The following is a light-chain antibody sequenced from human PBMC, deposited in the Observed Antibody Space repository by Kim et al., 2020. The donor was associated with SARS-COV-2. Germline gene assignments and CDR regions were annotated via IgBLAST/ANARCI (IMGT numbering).Light chain of an antibody. CDR2: DNG. CDR3: GTWDTSLSVGV. Sequence: GQKVTISCSGGGSNIGRNYVAWYRQFPGTAPKLLIYDNGKRPSGIPDRFSASQSGTSATLGITRLQTGDEAIYYCGTWDTSLSVGVFGGGTQLTVL. V-gene: IGLV1-51*01. CDR1: GSNIGRNY. J-gene: IGLJ3*02.